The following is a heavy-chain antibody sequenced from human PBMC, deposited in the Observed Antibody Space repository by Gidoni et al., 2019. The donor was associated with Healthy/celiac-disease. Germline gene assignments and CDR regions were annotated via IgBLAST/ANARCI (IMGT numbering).Heavy chain of an antibody. D-gene: IGHD2-21*01. CDR2: LIPIFGTA. Sequence: QVQLVQSGAEVKKPGSSVKVSCKASGGTFSSYAISWVRQAAGQGLEGMGGLIPIFGTANYAQKFQGRVTITADESTGTAYMELSSLGSEDTAVYYCARRGGAYCGGDCYSDGNWYFDLWGRGTLVTVSS. J-gene: IGHJ2*01. V-gene: IGHV1-69*01. CDR3: ARRGGAYCGGDCYSDGNWYFDL. CDR1: GGTFSSYA.